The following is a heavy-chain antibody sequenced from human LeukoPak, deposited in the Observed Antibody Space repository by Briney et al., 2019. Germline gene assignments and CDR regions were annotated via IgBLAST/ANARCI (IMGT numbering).Heavy chain of an antibody. CDR1: GFTFNNYG. J-gene: IGHJ4*02. D-gene: IGHD3-10*01. Sequence: GGSLRLSCAASGFTFNNYGMHWVRQAPGKGLEWVAVISYDGSNKYYADSVKGRFTISRDNSKNTLYLQMNSLRAEDTAVYYCAKGGLLWFGDLLSPDAYYFDYWGQGTLVTVSS. CDR3: AKGGLLWFGDLLSPDAYYFDY. V-gene: IGHV3-30*18. CDR2: ISYDGSNK.